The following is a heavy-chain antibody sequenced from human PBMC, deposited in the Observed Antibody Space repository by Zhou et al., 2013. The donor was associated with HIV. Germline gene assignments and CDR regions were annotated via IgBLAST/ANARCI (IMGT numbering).Heavy chain of an antibody. J-gene: IGHJ4*02. D-gene: IGHD3-3*01. CDR2: ISGYNGNT. CDR1: GYDYRNFG. Sequence: QVQLVQSGAEVKKPGASLKVSCKASGYDYRNFGISWVRQAPGQGPQWMGWISGYNGNTKSARNFQDRVTMTTDRATSTAYMELTRLRSDDTAMYYCARDHGFWSGRKIDYWGQGKPGHRPPQ. V-gene: IGHV1-18*01. CDR3: ARDHGFWSGRKIDY.